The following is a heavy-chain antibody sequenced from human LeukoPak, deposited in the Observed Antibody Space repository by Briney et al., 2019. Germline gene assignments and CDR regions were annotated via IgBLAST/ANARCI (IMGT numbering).Heavy chain of an antibody. V-gene: IGHV4-4*07. J-gene: IGHJ5*02. Sequence: PETLSLTCTLPGGSLTNFYCSWDRQPAGKGLEWIGRIYSSATTIYNPSRKSRVTISVDTSKNQFSLRMSSVPAAGPAVSFRASGSSGYDPWGEGTLVTVSS. CDR2: IYSSATT. CDR3: ASGSSGYDP. D-gene: IGHD3-22*01. CDR1: GGSLTNFY.